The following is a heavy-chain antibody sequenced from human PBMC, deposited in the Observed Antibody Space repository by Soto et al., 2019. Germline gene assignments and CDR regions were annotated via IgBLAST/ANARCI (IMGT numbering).Heavy chain of an antibody. CDR2: IKQDGSET. V-gene: IGHV3-7*05. CDR1: GFTFTRNW. Sequence: EVQLVESGGGLVQPGGSPRLSCAASGFTFTRNWMSWVRQAPGKGLEWVANIKQDGSETNYVDSVKGRFTISRDNAKNSLFLQMNSLRVEDTAVYYCVREGLSPGKSWGQGTRVTVSS. CDR3: VREGLSPGKS. J-gene: IGHJ4*02.